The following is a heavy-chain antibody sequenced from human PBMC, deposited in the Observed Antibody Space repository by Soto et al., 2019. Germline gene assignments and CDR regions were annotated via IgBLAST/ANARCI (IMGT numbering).Heavy chain of an antibody. D-gene: IGHD5-12*01. CDR3: ARVVLSIVATIPAELAFDI. V-gene: IGHV1-2*04. J-gene: IGHJ3*02. CDR1: GYAFTGYY. Sequence: GASVKVSCKACGYAFTGYYMQWVRQAPGQGLEWMGWINPNSGGTNYAQKFQGWVTMTRDTSISTAYMELSRLRSDDTAVYYCARVVLSIVATIPAELAFDIWGQGTMVTVSS. CDR2: INPNSGGT.